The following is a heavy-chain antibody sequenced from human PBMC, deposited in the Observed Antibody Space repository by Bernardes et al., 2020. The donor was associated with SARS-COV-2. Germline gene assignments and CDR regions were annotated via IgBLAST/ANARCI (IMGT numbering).Heavy chain of an antibody. CDR1: GFTFSTYW. D-gene: IGHD3-10*02. CDR3: AREVATNYVYYIDV. Sequence: GGSLRLSCAASGFTFSTYWMHWVRQAPGKGLVWVSRLNSGGSSASYADSVKGRFTVSRDNAKNTLYLQMNSLRAEDTAVYYCAREVATNYVYYIDVWGKGTTVTVSS. V-gene: IGHV3-74*01. J-gene: IGHJ6*03. CDR2: LNSGGSSA.